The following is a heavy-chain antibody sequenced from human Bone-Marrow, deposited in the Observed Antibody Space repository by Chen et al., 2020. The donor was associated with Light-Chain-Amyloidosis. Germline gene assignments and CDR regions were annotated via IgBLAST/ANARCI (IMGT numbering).Heavy chain of an antibody. D-gene: IGHD5-12*01. CDR3: ARRRDGYNFDY. J-gene: IGHJ4*02. CDR1: GYTFPNYW. Sequence: EVQLEQSGPEVKKPGESLKISCKGSGYTFPNYWIGWVRQMPGKGLEWMGVLYPDESHPRDSPSFEGQVTISADQSIPSAYLQLRSRKASHTAMYYCARRRDGYNFDYWGQGTLVTVSS. V-gene: IGHV5-51*01. CDR2: LYPDESHP.